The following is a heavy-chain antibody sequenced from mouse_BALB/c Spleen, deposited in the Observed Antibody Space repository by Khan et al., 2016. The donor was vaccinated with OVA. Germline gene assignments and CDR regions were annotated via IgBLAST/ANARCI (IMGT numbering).Heavy chain of an antibody. Sequence: EVQLQESGPGLVKPSQSLSLTCTVTGYSITSGYGWNWFRQFPGNKLEWMGYISYSGSINYNPSLKSRISITRDTSKNQFFLQLNSVTTEDTATYYCARTARIKYWGQGTTLTVSS. CDR3: ARTARIKY. D-gene: IGHD1-2*01. J-gene: IGHJ2*01. V-gene: IGHV3-2*02. CDR1: GYSITSGYG. CDR2: ISYSGSI.